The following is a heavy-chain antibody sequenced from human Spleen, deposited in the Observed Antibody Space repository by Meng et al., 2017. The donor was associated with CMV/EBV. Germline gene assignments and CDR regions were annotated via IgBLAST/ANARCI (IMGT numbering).Heavy chain of an antibody. CDR2: IFYGGST. J-gene: IGHJ3*02. D-gene: IGHD5-18*01. CDR3: AREDSYGMGLDALDI. Sequence: SETLSLTCSASGASISNYYWSWIRQPPGKGLEWIGYIFYGGSTNYNPSLKSRVTISVDPSKNQCSLRLSSVTAADTAVYYCAREDSYGMGLDALDIWGQGTMVTVSS. V-gene: IGHV4-59*01. CDR1: GASISNYY.